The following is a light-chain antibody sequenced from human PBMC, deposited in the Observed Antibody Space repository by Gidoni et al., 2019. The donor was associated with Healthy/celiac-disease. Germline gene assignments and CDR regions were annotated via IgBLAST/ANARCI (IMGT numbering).Light chain of an antibody. CDR3: QQYGSSGYT. J-gene: IGKJ2*01. CDR2: GAS. CDR1: QSVSSSY. Sequence: EIVLTQSPGTLSLSPVERATLSCRASQSVSSSYLAWYQQKPGQAPRLLIYGASSRATGIPDRFSGSGSGTDFTLTISRLEPEDFAVYYCQQYGSSGYTFGQGTKLEIK. V-gene: IGKV3-20*01.